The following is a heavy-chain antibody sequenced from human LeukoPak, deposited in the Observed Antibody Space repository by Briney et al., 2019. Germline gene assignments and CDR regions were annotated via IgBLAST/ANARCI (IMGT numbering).Heavy chain of an antibody. V-gene: IGHV1-2*02. D-gene: IGHD2-15*01. CDR1: GYTFTGYY. J-gene: IGHJ6*03. CDR2: INPNSGGT. Sequence: ASVKVSCKASGYTFTGYYMHWVRQAPGQGLEWMGWINPNSGGTNYAQKFQGRVTMTRDTSISTAYMELSRLRSEDTAVYYCARDNGGRAMAYYYYYYMDVWGKGTTVTISS. CDR3: ARDNGGRAMAYYYYYYMDV.